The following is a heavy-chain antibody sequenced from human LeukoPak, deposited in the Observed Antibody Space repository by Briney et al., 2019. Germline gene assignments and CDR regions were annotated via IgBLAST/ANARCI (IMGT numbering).Heavy chain of an antibody. Sequence: GGSLRLSCAASGFTFNIHWMHWVRQAPGKGLVWVSRINGEGSTTSYADSVTGRFTISRDNAKNTLYLQMHSLRAEDTAVYYCARDRASGYDLSDWGQGTLVTVSS. V-gene: IGHV3-74*01. CDR1: GFTFNIHW. CDR2: INGEGSTT. D-gene: IGHD5-12*01. J-gene: IGHJ4*02. CDR3: ARDRASGYDLSD.